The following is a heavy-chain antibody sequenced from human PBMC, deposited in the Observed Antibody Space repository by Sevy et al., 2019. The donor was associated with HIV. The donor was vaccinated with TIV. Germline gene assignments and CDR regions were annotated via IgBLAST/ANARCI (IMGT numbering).Heavy chain of an antibody. CDR1: GGSVNNHY. D-gene: IGHD7-27*01. Sequence: SETLSLKCSVSGGSVNNHYWTWIRQSPGKGLEWLGYAHYSGRPEYNPSFKSRLTISLDIPKNQLSLQLDYVTAADTAIYYWATFGTNFDPRFDPWGQGTLVTVS. J-gene: IGHJ5*02. V-gene: IGHV4-59*02. CDR3: ATFGTNFDPRFDP. CDR2: AHYSGRP.